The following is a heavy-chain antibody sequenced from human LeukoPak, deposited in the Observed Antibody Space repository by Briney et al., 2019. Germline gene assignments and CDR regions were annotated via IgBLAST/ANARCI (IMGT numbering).Heavy chain of an antibody. D-gene: IGHD3-9*01. V-gene: IGHV1-69*05. CDR1: GGTFSSYA. CDR2: IIPIFGTA. CDR3: ARAEILTGYYPRYYFDY. J-gene: IGHJ4*02. Sequence: SVKVSCKASGGTFSSYAISWVRQAPGQGLEWMGGIIPIFGTANYAQKFQGRVTITTDESTSTAYMELSSLRSEDTAVYYCARAEILTGYYPRYYFDYWGQGTLVILSS.